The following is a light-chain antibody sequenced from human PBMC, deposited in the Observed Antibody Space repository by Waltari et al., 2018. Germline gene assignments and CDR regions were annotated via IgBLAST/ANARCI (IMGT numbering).Light chain of an antibody. CDR3: MQATHWPVT. CDR1: QSLVYTAGISY. J-gene: IGKJ5*01. V-gene: IGKV2-30*01. CDR2: KVS. Sequence: DVGLTQSPLSLSVTLGQPASISCMSSQSLVYTAGISYLNWFHQRPGQAPRRLIYKVSSRDSGVPDRLSGSGSGTDFTLMISSVEADDVGVYFCMQATHWPVTFGQGTRLEIK.